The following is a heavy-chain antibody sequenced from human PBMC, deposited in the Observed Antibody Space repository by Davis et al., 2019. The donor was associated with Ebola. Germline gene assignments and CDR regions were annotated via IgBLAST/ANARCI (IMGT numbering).Heavy chain of an antibody. V-gene: IGHV3-23*01. Sequence: GGSLRLSCAASGFVFSSYVMSWVRRAPGKGLEWVSTVGLSADTYYADSVKGRFTISRDNSKNTLHLQMNSLRDEDTAVYYCARDGYSNDWGDYWGQGTLVTVSS. CDR1: GFVFSSYV. CDR3: ARDGYSNDWGDY. D-gene: IGHD6-19*01. CDR2: VGLSADT. J-gene: IGHJ4*02.